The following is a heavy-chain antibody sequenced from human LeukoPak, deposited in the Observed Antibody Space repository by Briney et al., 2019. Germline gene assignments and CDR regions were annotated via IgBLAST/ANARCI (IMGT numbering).Heavy chain of an antibody. Sequence: SETLFLTCTVSGGSISSYYWSWIRQPPGKGLEWIGYIYYSGSTNYNPSLKSRVTISVDTSKNQFSLKLSSVTAADTAVYYCARVPHYDILTGYYWNAFDIWGQGTMVTVSS. J-gene: IGHJ3*02. CDR1: GGSISSYY. CDR2: IYYSGST. CDR3: ARVPHYDILTGYYWNAFDI. V-gene: IGHV4-59*01. D-gene: IGHD3-9*01.